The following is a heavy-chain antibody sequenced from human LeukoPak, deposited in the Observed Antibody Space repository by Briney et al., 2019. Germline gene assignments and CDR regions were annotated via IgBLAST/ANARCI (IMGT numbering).Heavy chain of an antibody. CDR1: GVSISSGSYY. CDR3: ARLVYYYDSSDSTALFDY. Sequence: PSETLSLTCTVSGVSISSGSYYWSWIRQPAGKGLEWIGRISSSGTTYYNPSLKSRVTISVDTSKNQFSLKLSSVTAADTAVYYCARLVYYYDSSDSTALFDYWGQGTLVTVSS. D-gene: IGHD3-22*01. CDR2: ISSSGTT. J-gene: IGHJ4*02. V-gene: IGHV4-61*02.